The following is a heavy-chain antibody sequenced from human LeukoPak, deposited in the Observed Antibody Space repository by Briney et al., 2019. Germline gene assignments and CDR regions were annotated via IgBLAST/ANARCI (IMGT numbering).Heavy chain of an antibody. Sequence: PGGSLRLSCAASGFTFSYYSMNWVRQAPGKGLEWVSYISSSSSTIYYADSVKGRFTISRDNAKNSLYLQMNSLRAEDTAVYYCAREGSQPYYYYMDVWGKGTTVTVSS. J-gene: IGHJ6*03. V-gene: IGHV3-48*01. CDR1: GFTFSYYS. CDR2: ISSSSSTI. CDR3: AREGSQPYYYYMDV. D-gene: IGHD1-26*01.